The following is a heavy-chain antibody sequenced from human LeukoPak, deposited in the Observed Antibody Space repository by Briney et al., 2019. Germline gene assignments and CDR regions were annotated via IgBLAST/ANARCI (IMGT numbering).Heavy chain of an antibody. J-gene: IGHJ4*02. D-gene: IGHD3/OR15-3a*01. Sequence: SETLSLTCSVSGGSISSGRYYWGWIRQTPGKGLEWIGTVYYSGSTYYNPSLKSRVTISVDTSKNQFSLRLTSVTAADTAVYYCARQTGSGLFILPGGQGTLVTVSS. CDR2: VYYSGST. CDR1: GGSISSGRYY. V-gene: IGHV4-39*01. CDR3: ARQTGSGLFILP.